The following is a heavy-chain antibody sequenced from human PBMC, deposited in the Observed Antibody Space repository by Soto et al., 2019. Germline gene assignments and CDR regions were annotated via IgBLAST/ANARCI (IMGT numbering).Heavy chain of an antibody. CDR3: ARGSLLWFGAPGYYYYGMDV. CDR1: GFTVSSNY. D-gene: IGHD3-10*01. CDR2: SYSGGST. V-gene: IGHV3-53*04. J-gene: IGHJ6*02. Sequence: GGSLRLSCAASGFTVSSNYMSWVRQAPGKGLEWVSVSYSGGSTYYADSVKGRFTISRHNSKNTLYLQMNSLRAEDTAVYYCARGSLLWFGAPGYYYYGMDVWGQGTTVTVSS.